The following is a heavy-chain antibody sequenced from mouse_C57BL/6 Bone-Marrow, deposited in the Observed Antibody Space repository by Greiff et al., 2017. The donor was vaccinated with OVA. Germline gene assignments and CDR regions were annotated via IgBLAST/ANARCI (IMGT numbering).Heavy chain of an antibody. CDR1: GYAFSSSW. J-gene: IGHJ1*03. CDR3: ARYYYGSSFYWYFDV. CDR2: IYPGDGDT. D-gene: IGHD1-1*01. V-gene: IGHV1-82*01. Sequence: LQESGPELVKPGASVKISCKASGYAFSSSWMNWVKQRPGKGLEWIGRIYPGDGDTNYNGKFKGKATLTADKSSSTAYMQLSSLTSDDSAVYFCARYYYGSSFYWYFDVWGTGTTVTVSS.